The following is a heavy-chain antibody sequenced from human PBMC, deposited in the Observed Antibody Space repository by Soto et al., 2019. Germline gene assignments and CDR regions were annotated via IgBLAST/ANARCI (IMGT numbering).Heavy chain of an antibody. CDR2: ISGSGANT. D-gene: IGHD6-13*01. CDR3: AKVGGGPTIAAARFDY. Sequence: VQLVESGGGLVQPGGSLRLSCAASGFTFGSHAMSWVRQAPGKGLEWVSGISGSGANTYYANSVKGRFTISRDNSKNTLYLQMNTLRAEDTAVYYCAKVGGGPTIAAARFDYWGQGTLVTVSS. V-gene: IGHV3-23*04. J-gene: IGHJ4*02. CDR1: GFTFGSHA.